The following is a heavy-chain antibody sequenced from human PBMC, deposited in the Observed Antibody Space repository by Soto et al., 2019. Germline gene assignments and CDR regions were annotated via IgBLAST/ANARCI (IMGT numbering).Heavy chain of an antibody. CDR2: IYHFDSET. Sequence: PGESLKISSKGSGYRCTSYSIGWVRQMPGESLEWMRIIYHFDSETPYIPSFQGQVTISAEKSINTAYLQWSSLKPSDTAIYYCARHSSVAAFDIWRHGTLVTVS. J-gene: IGHJ3*02. V-gene: IGHV5-51*01. CDR1: GYRCTSYS. CDR3: ARHSSVAAFDI. D-gene: IGHD3-22*01.